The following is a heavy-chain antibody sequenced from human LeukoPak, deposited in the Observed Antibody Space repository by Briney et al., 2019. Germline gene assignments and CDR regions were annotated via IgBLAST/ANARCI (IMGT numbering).Heavy chain of an antibody. Sequence: PSETLSLTCAVYGGSFSGYYWSWIRQSPGKGLEWIGEINHSGSTNYNPSLKSRVTISVDTSKKQFSLNLSSVTAADTAVYYCARRGYSWRYWGQGTLVTVSS. CDR3: ARRGYSWRY. CDR1: GGSFSGYY. J-gene: IGHJ4*02. CDR2: INHSGST. V-gene: IGHV4-34*01. D-gene: IGHD5-18*01.